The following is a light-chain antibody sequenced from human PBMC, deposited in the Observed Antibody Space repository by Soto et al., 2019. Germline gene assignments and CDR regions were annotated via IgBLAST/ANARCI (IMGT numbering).Light chain of an antibody. CDR3: QQDNGMPIS. V-gene: IGKV1D-12*01. Sequence: DIQMTQSPSSVSASVGDRVTITCRASLGLSGWLAWYQQKPGKAPILLIYSTSSLQSGVSSRFGGSGGGTDFTLCISSLQPEDSANYYGQQDNGMPISFGQTTRM. CDR1: LGLSGW. CDR2: STS. J-gene: IGKJ5*01.